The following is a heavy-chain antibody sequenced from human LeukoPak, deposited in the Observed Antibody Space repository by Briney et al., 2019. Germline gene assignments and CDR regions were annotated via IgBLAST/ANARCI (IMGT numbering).Heavy chain of an antibody. CDR2: IYYSGST. J-gene: IGHJ3*02. CDR3: ARVRGGNAFDI. CDR1: GGSISSYY. V-gene: IGHV4-59*01. Sequence: SETLSLTCTVSGGSISSYYWSWIRQPPGKGLEWIGYIYYSGSTSYNPSLKSRVTISVDTSKNQFSLKLSSVTAADTAVYYCARVRGGNAFDIWGQGTMVTVSS.